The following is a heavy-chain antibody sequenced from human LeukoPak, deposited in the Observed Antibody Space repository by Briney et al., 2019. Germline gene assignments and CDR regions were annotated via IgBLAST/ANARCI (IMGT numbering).Heavy chain of an antibody. CDR1: GFIFSDYH. V-gene: IGHV3-11*01. CDR3: SGGRDIAVAGPGGYFDY. D-gene: IGHD6-19*01. CDR2: ISPGGDEV. J-gene: IGHJ4*02. Sequence: GVSLRLSCAASGFIFSDYHISWIRQAPGKGLEWVSYISPGGDEVYFADSVKGRFTISRDNAKNSLFLQMSSLTAEDTAVYYCSGGRDIAVAGPGGYFDYWGQGSLVTVSS.